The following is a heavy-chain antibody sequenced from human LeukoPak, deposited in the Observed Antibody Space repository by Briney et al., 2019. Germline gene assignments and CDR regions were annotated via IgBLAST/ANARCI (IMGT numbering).Heavy chain of an antibody. CDR2: IYYSGST. D-gene: IGHD3-10*01. J-gene: IGHJ4*02. CDR3: ARLYVYGSGVPYRAFDY. Sequence: PSETLSLTCTVSGGSISSSSYYWGWIRQPPGKGLEWIGSIYYSGSTYYNPSLKSRVTISVDTSKNQFSLKLSSVTAADTAVYYCARLYVYGSGVPYRAFDYWGQGTLVTVSS. CDR1: GGSISSSSYY. V-gene: IGHV4-39*01.